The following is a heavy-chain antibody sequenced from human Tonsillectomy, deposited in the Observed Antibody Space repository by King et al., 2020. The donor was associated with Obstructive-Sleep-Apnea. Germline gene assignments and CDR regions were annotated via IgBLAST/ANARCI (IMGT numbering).Heavy chain of an antibody. CDR1: GGSFSGYY. D-gene: IGHD2-15*01. Sequence: VQLQQWGAGLLKPSETLSLTCAVYGGSFSGYYWSWIRQPPGKGLEWIGEINHSGSTNYNPSLKSRVTISVDTSTNQFSLKLSSVTAADTAVYYCARATTLYCSGGSCYPLYWYFDLWGRGTLVTVSS. CDR2: INHSGST. CDR3: ARATTLYCSGGSCYPLYWYFDL. J-gene: IGHJ2*01. V-gene: IGHV4-34*01.